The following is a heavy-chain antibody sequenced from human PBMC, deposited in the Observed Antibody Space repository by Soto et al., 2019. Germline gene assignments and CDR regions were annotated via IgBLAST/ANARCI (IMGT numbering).Heavy chain of an antibody. V-gene: IGHV3-21*01. D-gene: IGHD4-17*01. Sequence: ESGGGLVKPGGSLRLSCAASGFTFSSYSMNWVRQAPGKGLEWVSSISSNSSYIYYADSVKGRFTISRDNAKNSLYLQMNSLRAEDTAVYYCAREYTVTRDYWGQGTLVTVSS. CDR2: ISSNSSYI. J-gene: IGHJ4*02. CDR3: AREYTVTRDY. CDR1: GFTFSSYS.